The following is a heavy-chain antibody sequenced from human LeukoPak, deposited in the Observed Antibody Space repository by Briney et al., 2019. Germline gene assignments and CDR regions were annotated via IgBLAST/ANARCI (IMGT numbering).Heavy chain of an antibody. D-gene: IGHD6-19*01. CDR1: GYTFISYD. Sequence: ASVKVSCKASGYTFISYDINWVRQVTGQGLEWMGWMNPNSGNAAYAQKFQGRVTITRNTSISTAFMELSSLRSEDTAVYYCARRAVGNSYYYSMDVWGKGTTVTVSS. V-gene: IGHV1-8*03. CDR3: ARRAVGNSYYYSMDV. CDR2: MNPNSGNA. J-gene: IGHJ6*03.